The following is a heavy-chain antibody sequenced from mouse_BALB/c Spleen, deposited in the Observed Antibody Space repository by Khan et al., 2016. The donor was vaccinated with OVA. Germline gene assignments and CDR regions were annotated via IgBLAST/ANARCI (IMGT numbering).Heavy chain of an antibody. CDR2: IAPGSGST. CDR1: GYTFTSYW. Sequence: DLVKPGASVKLSCKASGYTFTSYWINWIKQRPGQGLEWIGRIAPGSGSTYYNEMFKGKATLTVDTSSSTAYIQLSSLSSEDSAVYFCARSYYSGSSLYAMDYWGQGTSVTVSS. D-gene: IGHD1-1*01. CDR3: ARSYYSGSSLYAMDY. J-gene: IGHJ4*01. V-gene: IGHV1S41*01.